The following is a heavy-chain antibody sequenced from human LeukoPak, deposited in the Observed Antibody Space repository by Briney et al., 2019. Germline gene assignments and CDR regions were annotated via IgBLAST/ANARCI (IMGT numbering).Heavy chain of an antibody. D-gene: IGHD3-10*01. CDR3: ARDGYYGSGSYVYFDY. V-gene: IGHV4-4*08. CDR2: IYTSGST. Sequence: SETLSLTCTVSGGSISSYYWSWIRQPPGKGLEWIGYIYTSGSTNYNPSLKSRVTMSVDTSKNQFSLKLSSVTAADTAVYYCARDGYYGSGSYVYFDYWGQGTLVTVSS. J-gene: IGHJ4*02. CDR1: GGSISSYY.